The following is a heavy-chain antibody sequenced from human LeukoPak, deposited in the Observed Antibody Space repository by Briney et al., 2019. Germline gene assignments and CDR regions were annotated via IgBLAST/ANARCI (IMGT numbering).Heavy chain of an antibody. J-gene: IGHJ4*02. D-gene: IGHD3-22*01. CDR1: GGSISSYY. CDR2: IYYSGST. V-gene: IGHV4-59*01. Sequence: SETLSLTCTVSGGSISSYYWSWIRQPPGKGLEWIGYIYYSGSTNYNPSLKSRVTISVDTSKNQFSLKLSSVTAADTAVYYCARGTQYYDSSGYYRYWDQGTLVTVSS. CDR3: ARGTQYYDSSGYYRY.